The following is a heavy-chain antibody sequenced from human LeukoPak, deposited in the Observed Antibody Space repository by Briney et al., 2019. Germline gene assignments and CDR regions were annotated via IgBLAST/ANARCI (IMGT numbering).Heavy chain of an antibody. J-gene: IGHJ4*02. V-gene: IGHV3-48*03. CDR2: ISSSGSTI. CDR3: ARDASGARGFYFFDY. CDR1: GFTFSSYA. Sequence: PGGSLRLSCAASGFTFSSYAMSWVRQAPGKGLEWISYISSSGSTIYYADSVKGRFTISRNNAKNSLYLQMNSLRAEDTAVYYCARDASGARGFYFFDYWGQGTLVTVSS. D-gene: IGHD6-25*01.